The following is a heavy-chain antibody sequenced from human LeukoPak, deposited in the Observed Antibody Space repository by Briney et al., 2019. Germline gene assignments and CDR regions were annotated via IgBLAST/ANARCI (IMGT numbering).Heavy chain of an antibody. CDR3: ARGGGAYCGGDCHRNFDS. Sequence: PGGSLRLSCATSGITVGSDYMSWVRQAPGKGLEWVSVIYRDGSTYYADSVKGRFTISRDNSKNTLYLQMNSLRAEDTAVYYCARGGGAYCGGDCHRNFDSWGQGTLATVSS. CDR2: IYRDGST. V-gene: IGHV3-66*01. D-gene: IGHD2-21*02. CDR1: GITVGSDY. J-gene: IGHJ4*02.